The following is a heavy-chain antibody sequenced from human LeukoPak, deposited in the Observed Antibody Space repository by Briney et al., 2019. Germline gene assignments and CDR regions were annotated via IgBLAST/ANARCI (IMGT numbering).Heavy chain of an antibody. Sequence: GGSLRLSCAASGFTFSRHSMNWVRQAPGKGLEWVSSITSGGSSIFYADSVRGRFTISRDNAKNTLYLQMDSLRVEDTAVYYCAGYSGTYRDCWGQGTLVTVSS. CDR1: GFTFSRHS. V-gene: IGHV3-21*01. J-gene: IGHJ4*02. CDR2: ITSGGSSI. D-gene: IGHD1-26*01. CDR3: AGYSGTYRDC.